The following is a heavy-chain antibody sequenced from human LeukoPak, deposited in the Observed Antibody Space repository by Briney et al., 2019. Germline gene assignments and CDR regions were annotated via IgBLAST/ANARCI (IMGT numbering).Heavy chain of an antibody. CDR3: ARDMQFEPASDFDY. CDR2: ISSGSGTI. D-gene: IGHD1-14*01. CDR1: GFTFTSYS. V-gene: IGHV3-48*01. Sequence: GGSLRLSCAASGFTFTSYSMNWVRQAPGKGLEWISYISSGSGTIFYADSVKGRFTISRDNAKNSLYLQMNSLRAEDTAVYYCARDMQFEPASDFDYWGQGTLVTVSS. J-gene: IGHJ4*02.